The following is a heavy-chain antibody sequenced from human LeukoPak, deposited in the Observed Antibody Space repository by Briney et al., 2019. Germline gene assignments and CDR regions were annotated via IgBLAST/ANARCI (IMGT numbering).Heavy chain of an antibody. CDR2: IWYDGSNK. Sequence: PGGSLRLSCAASGFTFSSYGMHWVRQAPGNGLEWVAVIWYDGSNKYYADSVKGRFTISRDNSKNTPYLQMNSLRAEDTAVYYCARAVRGVGSDYWGQGTLVTVSS. CDR3: ARAVRGVGSDY. D-gene: IGHD3-10*01. V-gene: IGHV3-33*01. CDR1: GFTFSSYG. J-gene: IGHJ4*02.